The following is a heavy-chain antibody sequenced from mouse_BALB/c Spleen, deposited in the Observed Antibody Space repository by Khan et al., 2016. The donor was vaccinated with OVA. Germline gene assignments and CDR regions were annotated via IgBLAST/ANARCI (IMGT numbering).Heavy chain of an antibody. CDR3: TRDRIDY. CDR1: GYTFTTYW. CDR2: INPTSGYT. Sequence: VQLQESGAELAKPGASVKMSCKASGYTFTTYWMHWVKQRPGQGLEWIGYINPTSGYTDYNDKFKARATLSAAQSSSTAYMQLNSLTSEDSAVYYCTRDRIDYWGQGTTLTVAA. J-gene: IGHJ2*01. V-gene: IGHV1-7*01.